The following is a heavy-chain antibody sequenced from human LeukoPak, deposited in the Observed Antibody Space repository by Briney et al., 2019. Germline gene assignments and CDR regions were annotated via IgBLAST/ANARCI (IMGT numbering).Heavy chain of an antibody. D-gene: IGHD5-12*01. CDR2: INHSGST. V-gene: IGHV4-34*01. CDR1: GGSFSGYY. CDR3: ARGVREDGYNIGP. Sequence: SETLSLTCAVYGGSFSGYYWSWIRQPPGKGLEWIGEINHSGSTNYNPSLKSRVTISVDTSKNQFSLKLSSVTAADTAVYYCARGVREDGYNIGPWGQGTLVTVSS. J-gene: IGHJ5*02.